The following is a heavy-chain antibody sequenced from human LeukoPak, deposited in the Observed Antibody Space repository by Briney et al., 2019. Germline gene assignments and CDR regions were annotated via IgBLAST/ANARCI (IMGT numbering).Heavy chain of an antibody. CDR2: ISGYNGNT. V-gene: IGHV1-18*04. Sequence: ASVKVSCKASGYTFTNYGISWVRQAPGQGLEWMGWISGYNGNTSYAQKVQGRVTMTTDTSTSTAYMELRSLRSDDTAVYYCARVETMVRGGYDYYYYGMDVWGKGTTVTVSA. J-gene: IGHJ6*04. D-gene: IGHD3-10*01. CDR1: GYTFTNYG. CDR3: ARVETMVRGGYDYYYYGMDV.